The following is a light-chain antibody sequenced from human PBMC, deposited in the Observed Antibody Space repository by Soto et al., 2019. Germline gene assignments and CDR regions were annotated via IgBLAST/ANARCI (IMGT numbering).Light chain of an antibody. CDR3: QQYNNWPWT. CDR1: QSISDT. J-gene: IGKJ1*01. CDR2: VAS. V-gene: IGKV3-15*01. Sequence: DIVMTQSNATLSVSHGGRATLSCRASQSISDTLAWSQQKPGQAPRLPIHVASTRSTGSPASFSGSGSGTDFTLTISSLQSEDFAVYYCQQYNNWPWTLGQVAKVDI.